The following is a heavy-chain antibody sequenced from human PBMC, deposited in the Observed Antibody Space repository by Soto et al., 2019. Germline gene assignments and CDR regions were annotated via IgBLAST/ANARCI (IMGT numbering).Heavy chain of an antibody. CDR2: INNDGTVT. Sequence: GGSLRLSCAASGLTFSGYWMHWVRQAPGKGLVWASRINNDGTVTDYADSVEGRFTISRDDAKNTLYLQMNSLRAEDTAVYYCVRDTPHNWFDPWGQGILVTVSS. CDR3: VRDTPHNWFDP. CDR1: GLTFSGYW. J-gene: IGHJ5*02. V-gene: IGHV3-74*01.